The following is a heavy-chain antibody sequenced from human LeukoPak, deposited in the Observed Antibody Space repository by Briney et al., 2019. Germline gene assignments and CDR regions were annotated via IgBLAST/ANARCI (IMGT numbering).Heavy chain of an antibody. CDR3: ARAPERGGHSSSPDY. V-gene: IGHV3-53*01. CDR1: GSTVSSNY. D-gene: IGHD6-6*01. Sequence: PGGSLRLSCAASGSTVSSNYMNWVRQAPGKGLEWVSVIYISGDTYYADSVKGRFTISRDNSKNTLYLQMNSLRADDTAVYYCARAPERGGHSSSPDYWGQGTLVTVSS. CDR2: IYISGDT. J-gene: IGHJ4*02.